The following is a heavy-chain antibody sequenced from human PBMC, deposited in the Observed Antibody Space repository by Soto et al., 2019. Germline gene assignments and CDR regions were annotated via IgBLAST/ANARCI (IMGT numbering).Heavy chain of an antibody. CDR2: ISYDGSNK. V-gene: IGHV3-30*04. CDR1: GFTFSSYA. J-gene: IGHJ6*03. D-gene: IGHD2-2*01. CDR3: ARDSRYCISTSCSYYYYYYYMDV. Sequence: GGSLRLSCAASGFTFSSYAMHWVRQAPGKGLEWVAVISYDGSNKYYADSVKGRFTISRDNSKNTLYLQMNSLRAEDTAVYYCARDSRYCISTSCSYYYYYYYMDVWGKGTTVTVSS.